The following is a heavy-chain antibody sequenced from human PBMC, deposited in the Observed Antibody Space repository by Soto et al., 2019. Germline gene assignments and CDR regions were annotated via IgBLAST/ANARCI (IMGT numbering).Heavy chain of an antibody. V-gene: IGHV4-34*01. J-gene: IGHJ4*02. D-gene: IGHD5-18*01. CDR2: INHSGST. CDR1: GGSFSGYY. Sequence: SETLSLTCAVYGGSFSGYYWSWIRQPPGKGLEWIGEINHSGSTNYNPSLKSRVTISVDTSKNQFSLKLSSVTAADTAVYYCAREGYSYAPFDYWGQGTLVTVSS. CDR3: AREGYSYAPFDY.